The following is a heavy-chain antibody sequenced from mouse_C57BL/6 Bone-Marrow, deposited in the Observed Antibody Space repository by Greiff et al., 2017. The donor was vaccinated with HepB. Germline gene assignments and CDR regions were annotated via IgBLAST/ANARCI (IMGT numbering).Heavy chain of an antibody. D-gene: IGHD1-1*01. J-gene: IGHJ1*03. Sequence: EVKLVESGEGLVKPGGSLTLSCAASGFTFSSYAMSWVRQTPEKRLEWVAYISSGGDYIYYADTVKGRFTISRDNARHTLYLQMSSLKSEDTAVYYCTRIYYYGSSHWDFDVWGTGTTVTVSS. V-gene: IGHV5-9-1*02. CDR3: TRIYYYGSSHWDFDV. CDR2: ISSGGDYI. CDR1: GFTFSSYA.